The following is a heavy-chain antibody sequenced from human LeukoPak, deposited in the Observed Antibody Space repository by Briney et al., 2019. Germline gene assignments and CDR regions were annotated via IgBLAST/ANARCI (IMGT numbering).Heavy chain of an antibody. D-gene: IGHD6-13*01. CDR1: GFTFSSYA. J-gene: IGHJ4*02. V-gene: IGHV3-23*01. Sequence: GGSLRLSCAASGFTFSSYAMSWVPQAPGKGLEWGSAISGSGGSTYYADSVKGRLTISRDNSKNTLYLQMNSLRAEDTAVYYCAKDPGSGIAAAGNDPFDYWGQGTLVTVSS. CDR2: ISGSGGST. CDR3: AKDPGSGIAAAGNDPFDY.